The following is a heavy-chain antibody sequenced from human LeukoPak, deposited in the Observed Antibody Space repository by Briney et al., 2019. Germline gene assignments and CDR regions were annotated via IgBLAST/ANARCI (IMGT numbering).Heavy chain of an antibody. CDR2: IYYSGGT. V-gene: IGHV4-59*01. Sequence: SETLSLTCTVSDGSISSYYWSWIRQPPGKGLEWIGYIYYSGGTNYNPSLKSRVTISVDTSKNQFSLKLSSVTAADMAVYYCARVRGAAAGTDWFDPWGQGTLVTVSS. CDR1: DGSISSYY. CDR3: ARVRGAAAGTDWFDP. J-gene: IGHJ5*02. D-gene: IGHD6-13*01.